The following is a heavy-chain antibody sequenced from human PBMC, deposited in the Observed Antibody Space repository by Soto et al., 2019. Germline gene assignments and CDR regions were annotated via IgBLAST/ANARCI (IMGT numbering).Heavy chain of an antibody. Sequence: QVQLQESGPGLVKPSETLSLTCTVSGGSISSYYWSWIRQPPGKGLEWIGYIDYSGSTNYNPSLKSRVTISVDTSKNQFSLKLSSVTAADTAVYYCARSRGWKNFDYWGQGTLVTVSS. CDR1: GGSISSYY. CDR3: ARSRGWKNFDY. V-gene: IGHV4-59*01. CDR2: IDYSGST. D-gene: IGHD6-19*01. J-gene: IGHJ4*02.